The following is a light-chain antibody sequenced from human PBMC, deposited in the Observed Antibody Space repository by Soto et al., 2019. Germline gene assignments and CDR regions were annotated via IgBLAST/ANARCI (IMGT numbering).Light chain of an antibody. CDR1: QSVGSSY. J-gene: IGKJ5*01. CDR2: GAS. CDR3: QQNNRWPNIT. V-gene: IGKV3-20*01. Sequence: EVVWTQSPGTLSLSPGERATLSCRASQSVGSSYLAWYQQKPGQTPRLLIYGASSRATGIPDRFSGSGSGTQFTLTISRLQSEDSAVYFGQQNNRWPNITFGPVTRVEIK.